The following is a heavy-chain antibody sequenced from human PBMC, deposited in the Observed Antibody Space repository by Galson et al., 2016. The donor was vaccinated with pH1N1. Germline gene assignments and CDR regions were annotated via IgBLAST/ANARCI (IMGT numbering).Heavy chain of an antibody. D-gene: IGHD2-15*01. Sequence: PALVKPTQTLTLTCTFSGFSLTTSGMRVSWIRQPPGKALEWLARIEWDDDKFYSTSLMTRLTISKDTSKNQVVLTMTNMDPVDTATYYCGRNPAFVGGAIDVWGQGTMVTISS. J-gene: IGHJ3*01. V-gene: IGHV2-70*04. CDR1: GFSLTTSGMR. CDR2: IEWDDDK. CDR3: GRNPAFVGGAIDV.